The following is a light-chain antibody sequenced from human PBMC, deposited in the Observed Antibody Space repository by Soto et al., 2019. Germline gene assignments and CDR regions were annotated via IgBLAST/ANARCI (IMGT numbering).Light chain of an antibody. Sequence: EIVLTQSPATLSLSPGERATLSCRASQSVNSYLAWYQQKPGQAPRLLIYEGSKRATGIPARFSGSGSGTDFTLTISSLEPEDFAVSYCQQRSNWPATFGQGTKVEI. CDR3: QQRSNWPAT. CDR1: QSVNSY. J-gene: IGKJ2*01. V-gene: IGKV3-11*01. CDR2: EGS.